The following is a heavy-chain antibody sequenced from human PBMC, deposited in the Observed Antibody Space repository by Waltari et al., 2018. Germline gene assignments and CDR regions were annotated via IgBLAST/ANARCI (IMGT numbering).Heavy chain of an antibody. V-gene: IGHV3-23*01. CDR2: ISGSGGST. Sequence: EVQLLESGGGLVQPGGSLRLSCAASGFTFSSYAMSWVRQAPGKGLEWVSAISGSGGSTYYADSVKGRCTISRDNSKNTLYLQMNSLRAEDTAVYYCAKRTSFFVVVPAAPSSYGMDVWGQGTTVTVSS. D-gene: IGHD2-2*01. CDR1: GFTFSSYA. J-gene: IGHJ6*02. CDR3: AKRTSFFVVVPAAPSSYGMDV.